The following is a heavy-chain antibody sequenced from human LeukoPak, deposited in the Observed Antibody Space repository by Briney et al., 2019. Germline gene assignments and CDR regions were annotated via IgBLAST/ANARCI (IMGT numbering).Heavy chain of an antibody. CDR1: GFTFSSYA. V-gene: IGHV3-30-3*01. J-gene: IGHJ4*02. Sequence: GGSLRLSCAASGFTFSSYAMHWVRQAPGKGLEWVAVISYDGSNKYHADSVKGRFTISRDNSKNTLYLQMNSLRAEDTAVYYCARVDYYDSSGYLDYWGQGTLVTVSS. CDR2: ISYDGSNK. D-gene: IGHD3-22*01. CDR3: ARVDYYDSSGYLDY.